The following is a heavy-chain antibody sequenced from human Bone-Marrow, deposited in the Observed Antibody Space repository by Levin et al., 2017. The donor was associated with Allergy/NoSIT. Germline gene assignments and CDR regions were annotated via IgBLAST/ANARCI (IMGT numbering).Heavy chain of an antibody. CDR3: ARNGAWSFEF. CDR2: INRDGGDG. J-gene: IGHJ6*02. Sequence: GESLKISCASSGFTFSGYWMAWVRQAPGKGLEWVANINRDGGDGYYVDSVKGRFTISRDNARNSLDLQMNSLRVEDTAVYYCARNGAWSFEFWGQGTTVTVSS. CDR1: GFTFSGYW. V-gene: IGHV3-7*02. D-gene: IGHD3-9*01.